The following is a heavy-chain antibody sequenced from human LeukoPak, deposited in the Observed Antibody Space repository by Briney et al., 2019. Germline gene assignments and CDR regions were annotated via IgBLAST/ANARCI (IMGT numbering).Heavy chain of an antibody. CDR2: IFSDASST. D-gene: IGHD6-19*01. Sequence: GGSLRLSCAASGFTFSSYWMHWVRQAPGKGLVWVSRIFSDASSTNYADSVKGRFTISRDNAKNTLYLQMNSLRADDTAVYYCARVLPNSGRYFDYWGQGTLVTVSS. J-gene: IGHJ4*02. V-gene: IGHV3-74*01. CDR3: ARVLPNSGRYFDY. CDR1: GFTFSSYW.